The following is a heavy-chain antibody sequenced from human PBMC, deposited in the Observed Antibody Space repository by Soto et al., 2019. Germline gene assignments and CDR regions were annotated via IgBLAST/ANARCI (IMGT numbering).Heavy chain of an antibody. D-gene: IGHD3-9*01. V-gene: IGHV3-23*01. Sequence: GSLRLSCAASGFTFSSYAMSWVRQAPGKGLEWVSAISGSGGSTYYADSVKGRFTISRDNSKDTLYLQMNSLRAEDTAVYYCAKDSGDILTGNPHFDYWGQGTLVTVSS. J-gene: IGHJ4*02. CDR1: GFTFSSYA. CDR3: AKDSGDILTGNPHFDY. CDR2: ISGSGGST.